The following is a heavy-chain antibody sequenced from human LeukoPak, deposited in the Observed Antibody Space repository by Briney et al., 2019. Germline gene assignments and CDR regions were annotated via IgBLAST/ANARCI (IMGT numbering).Heavy chain of an antibody. CDR2: ISGSGGST. D-gene: IGHD6-19*01. Sequence: GGSLRVSCAASGFTFSSYAMSWVRQAPGKGLERVSAISGSGGSTYYADSVKGRFTISRDNSKSTLYLQMNSLRAEDTAVYYCAKDAHSSGWYKLEYRYFDYWGQGTLVTVSS. CDR1: GFTFSSYA. CDR3: AKDAHSSGWYKLEYRYFDY. J-gene: IGHJ4*02. V-gene: IGHV3-23*01.